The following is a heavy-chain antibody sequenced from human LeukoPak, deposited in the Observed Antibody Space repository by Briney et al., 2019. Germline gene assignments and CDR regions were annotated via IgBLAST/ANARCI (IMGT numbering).Heavy chain of an antibody. V-gene: IGHV3-30-3*01. CDR1: GFTFSSYA. D-gene: IGHD2-2*01. CDR3: ARAHCSSTSCYHYGMDV. Sequence: GGSLRLSCAASGFTFSSYAMHWVRQAPGKGLEWVAVISYDGSNKYYADSVKGRFTISRDNSKNTLYLQMNSLRAEDTAVYYCARAHCSSTSCYHYGMDVWGQGTTGTVSS. J-gene: IGHJ6*02. CDR2: ISYDGSNK.